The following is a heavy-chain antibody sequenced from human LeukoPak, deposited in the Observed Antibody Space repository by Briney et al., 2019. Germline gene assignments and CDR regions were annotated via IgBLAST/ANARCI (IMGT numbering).Heavy chain of an antibody. D-gene: IGHD5-18*01. CDR1: GFPFSSYW. CDR2: IKQDGSKK. CDR3: AKDSGYSPKTVVYYYGMDV. V-gene: IGHV3-7*03. Sequence: GSLRLSCVASGFPFSSYWMTWVRQAPGKGLEWVANIKQDGSKKSYVDSVKGRFTISRDNSKNTLYLQMNSLRAEDTAVYYCAKDSGYSPKTVVYYYGMDVWGQGTTVTVSS. J-gene: IGHJ6*02.